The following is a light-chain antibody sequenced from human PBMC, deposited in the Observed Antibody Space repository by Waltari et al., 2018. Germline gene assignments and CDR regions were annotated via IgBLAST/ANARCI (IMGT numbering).Light chain of an antibody. CDR2: SAS. Sequence: AIQMTQSPSSLSASVGDRVTITCRASEGIRDDVGWYQQSPGKAPKLRIYSASSLQSGVPSRFSGSASGTDFTLTISNLQPEDFSTYYCIQHASDPDTVGQGTRLEMK. CDR3: IQHASDPDT. CDR1: EGIRDD. J-gene: IGKJ2*01. V-gene: IGKV1-6*01.